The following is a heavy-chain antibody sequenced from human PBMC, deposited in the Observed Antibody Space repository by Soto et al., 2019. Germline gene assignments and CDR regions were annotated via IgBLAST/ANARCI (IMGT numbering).Heavy chain of an antibody. D-gene: IGHD2-2*01. CDR1: GFTFSSYA. Sequence: GWSLRLSCAASGFTFSSYAMSWVRQAPGKGLEWVSAISGSGGSTYYADSVKGRFTISRDNSKNTLYLQMNSLRAEDTAVYYCAKLPLKDDYCSSTSCYLYGMDVWGQGTTVTVSS. CDR2: ISGSGGST. CDR3: AKLPLKDDYCSSTSCYLYGMDV. V-gene: IGHV3-23*01. J-gene: IGHJ6*02.